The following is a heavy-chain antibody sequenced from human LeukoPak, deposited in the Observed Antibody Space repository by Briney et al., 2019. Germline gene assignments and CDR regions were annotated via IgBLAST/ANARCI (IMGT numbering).Heavy chain of an antibody. D-gene: IGHD5-18*01. V-gene: IGHV3-33*01. CDR1: GFXFSSYG. CDR2: IWYDGSNK. J-gene: IGHJ4*02. Sequence: GGSLRLSCEASGFXFSSYGIHWVRQAPGKGLEWMAVIWYDGSNKYYADSVKGRFTISRDNCKNTLYLQMNSLRADDTAVYYCARGIVDTAMVTLDYWGQGTLVTVSS. CDR3: ARGIVDTAMVTLDY.